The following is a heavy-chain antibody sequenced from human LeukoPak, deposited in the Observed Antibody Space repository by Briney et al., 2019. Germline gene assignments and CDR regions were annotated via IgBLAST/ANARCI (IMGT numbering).Heavy chain of an antibody. D-gene: IGHD4-23*01. CDR1: RFAFHNYA. V-gene: IGHV3-23*01. Sequence: GSLRLSCAASRFAFHNYAMTWIRQAPERGLEWVSSISVDGGDIKYTDSAKGRFTISRDNSKGTLYLQMDSLRVEDTAVYYCGKDPNGNFIGAFDFWGQGTMVTVSS. CDR3: GKDPNGNFIGAFDF. J-gene: IGHJ3*01. CDR2: ISVDGGDI.